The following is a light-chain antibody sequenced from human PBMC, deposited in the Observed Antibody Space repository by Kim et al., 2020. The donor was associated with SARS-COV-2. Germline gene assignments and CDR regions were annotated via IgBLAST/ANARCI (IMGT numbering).Light chain of an antibody. CDR2: GKN. CDR1: SLRSYY. Sequence: SSELTQDPAVSVALGQTVRITCQGDSLRSYYASWYQQKPGQAPIVVISGKNDRPSGIPDRFSGSSSGNTASLTITGAQAEDEAVYCCSSRDSSGYVLFGGGTKLTVL. J-gene: IGLJ2*01. CDR3: SSRDSSGYVL. V-gene: IGLV3-19*01.